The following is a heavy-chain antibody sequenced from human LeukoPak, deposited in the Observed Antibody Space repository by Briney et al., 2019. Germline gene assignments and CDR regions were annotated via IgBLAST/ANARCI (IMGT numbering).Heavy chain of an antibody. D-gene: IGHD6-19*01. CDR1: GGSFSGYY. V-gene: IGHV4-34*01. J-gene: IGHJ5*02. CDR3: ARGLRIAVAGTGCWFDP. Sequence: PSETLSLTCAVYGGSFSGYYWSWIRQPPGKGLEWIGEINHSGSTNYNPSLKSRVTISVDTSKNQFSLKLSSVTAADTAVYYCARGLRIAVAGTGCWFDPWGQGTLVTVSS. CDR2: INHSGST.